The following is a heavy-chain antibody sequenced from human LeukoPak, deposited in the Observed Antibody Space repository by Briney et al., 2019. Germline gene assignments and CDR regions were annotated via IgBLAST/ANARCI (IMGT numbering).Heavy chain of an antibody. V-gene: IGHV4-61*08. CDR3: ARVSTAISGSSAPGAFDI. J-gene: IGHJ3*02. Sequence: PSETLSLTCTVSGGSISSGGHYWTWIRQPPGKGLEWIGYIYYSGSTKYNPSLKSRVTISVDTSKNQFSLNLNSVTAADTAVYYCARVSTAISGSSAPGAFDIWGRGTMVTVSS. D-gene: IGHD1-26*01. CDR1: GGSISSGGHY. CDR2: IYYSGST.